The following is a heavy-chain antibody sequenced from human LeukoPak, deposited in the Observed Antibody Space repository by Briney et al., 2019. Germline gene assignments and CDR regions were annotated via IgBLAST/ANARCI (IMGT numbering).Heavy chain of an antibody. J-gene: IGHJ4*02. CDR3: AKDRSHTIFGVVIPGNDY. CDR1: RFTFRGCS. CDR2: VSFDGSEA. D-gene: IGHD3-3*01. V-gene: IGHV3-30-3*01. Sequence: GGSLRLSCAGSRFTFRGCSVHWVRQAPGKGLEWVAFVSFDGSEAYYADSVKGRFTISRDNSKNTLYLQMNSLRAEDTAVYYCAKDRSHTIFGVVIPGNDYWGQGTLVTVSS.